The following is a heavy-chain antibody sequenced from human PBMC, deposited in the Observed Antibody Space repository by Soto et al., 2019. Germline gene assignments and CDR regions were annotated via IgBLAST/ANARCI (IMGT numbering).Heavy chain of an antibody. CDR3: ARVRYGGNSYYFDY. V-gene: IGHV3-7*03. Sequence: SLRLSCEASRFTFRSYWMSWVRPARGRGLEWVANIKQDGSEKYYVASVKGRFTMSKDNVKNSLYLQMNSLRAEDTALYYCARVRYGGNSYYFDYWGQGNQVTVSS. CDR1: RFTFRSYW. J-gene: IGHJ4*02. CDR2: IKQDGSEK. D-gene: IGHD4-17*01.